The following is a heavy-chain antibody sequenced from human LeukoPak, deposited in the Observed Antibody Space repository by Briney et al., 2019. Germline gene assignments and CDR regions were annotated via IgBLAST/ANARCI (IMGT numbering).Heavy chain of an antibody. CDR3: ARGRYYDFWSGYYTSLYFDY. CDR2: IYYSGST. D-gene: IGHD3-3*01. J-gene: IGHJ4*02. Sequence: SETLSLTCTVSGGSISSGGYYWSWIRQHPGKGLEWIGYIYYSGSTYYNPSLKSRVTISVDTSKNQFSLKLSSVTAADTAVYYCARGRYYDFWSGYYTSLYFDYWGQGTLVTVSS. V-gene: IGHV4-31*03. CDR1: GGSISSGGYY.